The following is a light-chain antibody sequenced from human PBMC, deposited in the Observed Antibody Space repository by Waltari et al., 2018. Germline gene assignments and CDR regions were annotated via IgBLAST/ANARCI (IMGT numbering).Light chain of an antibody. V-gene: IGLV2-14*01. CDR1: NSDVGGYNY. J-gene: IGLJ2*01. CDR2: DVT. Sequence: QSVLTQPASVSGSPGQSITISCTGTNSDVGGYNYVSWYQQYPGKAPRLMIYDVTKRPSGVSNRFSGSKSGNTASLTISGLQAEDDADYYFSSYTSSGTLRIFGGGTKVTAL. CDR3: SSYTSSGTLRI.